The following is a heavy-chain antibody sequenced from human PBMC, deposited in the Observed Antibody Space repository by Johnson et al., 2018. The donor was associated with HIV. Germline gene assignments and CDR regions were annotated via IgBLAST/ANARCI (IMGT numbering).Heavy chain of an antibody. Sequence: VQLVESGGGLIQPGGSLRLSCAASGFTVSSNYMSWVRQAPAKGLEWVSVISSGARAFYADSVKGRFTISRDNSKNTLDLQMNSLRAEDTAVYYCARKLGVYYYDSSGYDIWGQGTMVTVSS. J-gene: IGHJ3*02. D-gene: IGHD3-22*01. CDR2: ISSGARA. CDR3: ARKLGVYYYDSSGYDI. CDR1: GFTVSSNY. V-gene: IGHV3-53*01.